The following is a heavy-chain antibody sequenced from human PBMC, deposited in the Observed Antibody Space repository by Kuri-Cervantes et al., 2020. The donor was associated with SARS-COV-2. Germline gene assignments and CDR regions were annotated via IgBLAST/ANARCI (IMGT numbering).Heavy chain of an antibody. J-gene: IGHJ4*02. CDR1: GCTFSSYA. Sequence: SSVKVSCKASGCTFSSYAISWVRQAPGQGLECMGGNIPIFGTANYEQKLQGRVTITADKYTSTAYMELSSLRSDDTAVYYCARLSALSTVTTSRHYWGQGTLVTVSS. CDR2: NIPIFGTA. CDR3: ARLSALSTVTTSRHY. D-gene: IGHD4-17*01. V-gene: IGHV1-69*06.